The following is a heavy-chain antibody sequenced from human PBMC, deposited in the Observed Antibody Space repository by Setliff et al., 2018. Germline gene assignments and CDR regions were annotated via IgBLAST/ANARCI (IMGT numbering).Heavy chain of an antibody. J-gene: IGHJ3*02. CDR1: GFTFSSYG. CDR2: IRYDGSNK. Sequence: GGSLRLSCAASGFTFSSYGMHWVRQAPGKGLEWVAFIRYDGSNKYHADSVKGRFTISRDNSKNTLYLQMNSLRAEDTAVYYCAKTHWDTWIRGAFDIWGQGTMVTVSS. CDR3: AKTHWDTWIRGAFDI. D-gene: IGHD3-10*01. V-gene: IGHV3-30*02.